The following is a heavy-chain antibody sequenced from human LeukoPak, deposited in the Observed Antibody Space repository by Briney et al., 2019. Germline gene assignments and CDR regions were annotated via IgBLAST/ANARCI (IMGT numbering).Heavy chain of an antibody. CDR2: ISSSGSYI. CDR1: GFTFSSHS. CDR3: ARGLAVAGTGDY. D-gene: IGHD6-19*01. V-gene: IGHV3-21*01. J-gene: IGHJ4*02. Sequence: PGGSLRLSCAASGFTFSSHSMNWVRQAPGTGVEWVSSISSSGSYIYYADSLKGRFTISRDDAKNSLYLQMNCLRAEDTAVYYCARGLAVAGTGDYWGQGTLVSVSS.